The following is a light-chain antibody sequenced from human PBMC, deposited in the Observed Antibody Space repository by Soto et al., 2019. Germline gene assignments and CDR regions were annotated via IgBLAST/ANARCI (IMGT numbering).Light chain of an antibody. CDR1: QSVSSN. CDR3: KKYGTSRWK. J-gene: IGKJ1*01. CDR2: GAY. Sequence: EIVLRQSPGNLSWAPLELATLSCMASQSVSSNLAWYQQKPGQANRLIIYGAYSRATGIKDRFTGSGSGTDFTLTIRRMEPEDFAVYYCKKYGTSRWKLGKGHKV. V-gene: IGKV3-20*01.